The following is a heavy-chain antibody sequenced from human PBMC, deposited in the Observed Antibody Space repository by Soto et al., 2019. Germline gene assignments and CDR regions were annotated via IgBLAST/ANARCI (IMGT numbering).Heavy chain of an antibody. J-gene: IGHJ5*02. D-gene: IGHD3-9*01. V-gene: IGHV4-59*08. CDR3: ARHARYYDILTGYSTLSWFDP. CDR1: GRSISTYY. Sequence: PSETLSLTCTVSGRSISTYYWSWIRQPPGKGLEWIGYIYYSGSTNYNPSHKSRVTISVDTSKNQFSLKLSSVTAADTAVYYCARHARYYDILTGYSTLSWFDPWGQGTLVTVS. CDR2: IYYSGST.